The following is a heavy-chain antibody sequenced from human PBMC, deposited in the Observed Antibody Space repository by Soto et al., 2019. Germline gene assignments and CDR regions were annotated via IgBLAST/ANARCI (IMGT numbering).Heavy chain of an antibody. J-gene: IGHJ4*02. Sequence: SETLSLTCTVAGGAISSGGYYCSWIRQHPGKGLEWIGYIYYSGSTYYNPSLKSRVSISVDTSKNQFPLKLSSVTAADTAVYYCALRLGDPGRLYFDYWGQGTLVTVSS. V-gene: IGHV4-31*03. CDR3: ALRLGDPGRLYFDY. D-gene: IGHD3-16*01. CDR1: GGAISSGGYY. CDR2: IYYSGST.